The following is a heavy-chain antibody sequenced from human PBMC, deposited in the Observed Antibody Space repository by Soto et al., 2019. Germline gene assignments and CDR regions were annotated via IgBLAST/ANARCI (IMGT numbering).Heavy chain of an antibody. D-gene: IGHD3-10*01. J-gene: IGHJ4*02. CDR1: GFTFSSYG. CDR2: IWYDGSNK. Sequence: GGSLRLSCAASGFTFSSYGMHWVRQAPGKGLEWVAVIWYDGSNKYYADSVKGRFTISRDNSKNTLYLQMNSLRAEDTAVYYCAIDNIVLWFGSPDYWGQGTLVTVSS. CDR3: AIDNIVLWFGSPDY. V-gene: IGHV3-33*01.